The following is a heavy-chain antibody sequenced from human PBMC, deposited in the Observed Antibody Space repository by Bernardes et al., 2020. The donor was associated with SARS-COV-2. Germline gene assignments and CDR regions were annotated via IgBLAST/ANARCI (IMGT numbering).Heavy chain of an antibody. CDR3: ATPYYGSGTGPPRYYYHGMDV. Sequence: GGSLRLSCAASGFTFSVYSMGWVRQAPGKGLEWVASISSSGYYIHDSDSAKGRFTISRDNAKNSLYLQLNSLRADDTAVYYCATPYYGSGTGPPRYYYHGMDVWGQGTTVTVSS. CDR2: ISSSGYYI. J-gene: IGHJ6*02. CDR1: GFTFSVYS. D-gene: IGHD3-10*01. V-gene: IGHV3-21*01.